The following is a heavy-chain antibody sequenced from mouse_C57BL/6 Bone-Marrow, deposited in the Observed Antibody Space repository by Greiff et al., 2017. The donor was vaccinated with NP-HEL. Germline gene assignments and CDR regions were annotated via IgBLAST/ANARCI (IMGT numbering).Heavy chain of an antibody. D-gene: IGHD4-1*01. Sequence: QVQLQQSGAELVRPGSSVKLSCKASGYTFTSYWMHWVKQRPIQGLEWIGNIDPSDSETHYNQKFKDKATLTVDKSSSTAYMQLSSLTSEDSAVYYCARLGTWDSAYWGQGTLVTVSA. J-gene: IGHJ3*01. CDR1: GYTFTSYW. V-gene: IGHV1-52*01. CDR3: ARLGTWDSAY. CDR2: IDPSDSET.